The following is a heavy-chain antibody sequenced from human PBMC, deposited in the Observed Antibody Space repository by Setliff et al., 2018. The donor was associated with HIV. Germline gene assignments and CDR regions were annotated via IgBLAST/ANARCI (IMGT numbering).Heavy chain of an antibody. V-gene: IGHV3-66*02. CDR2: IYSGGST. CDR1: GFTVSSNY. D-gene: IGHD4-17*01. CDR3: VKARVDGDYYYYYYMDV. J-gene: IGHJ6*03. Sequence: GGSLRLSCAASGFTVSSNYMSWVRQAPGKGLEWVSVIYSGGSTYYADSVKGRFTISRDNSKNTLYLQMSSLRAEDTAVYYCVKARVDGDYYYYYYMDVWGKGTTVTVSS.